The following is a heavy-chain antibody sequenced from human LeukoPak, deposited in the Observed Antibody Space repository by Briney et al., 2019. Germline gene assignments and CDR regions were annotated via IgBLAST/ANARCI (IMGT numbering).Heavy chain of an antibody. J-gene: IGHJ4*02. CDR3: ARGIWEEVAGLYYFDY. CDR1: GGSISSLY. D-gene: IGHD6-19*01. CDR2: IYYRGTT. V-gene: IGHV4-59*11. Sequence: KPSETLSLTCTVSGGSISSLYWSWIRQPPGKGLEWIGYIYYRGTTNYNPALRRRVNMSVDTSKNQFSLDLRSVTAADTAVYYCARGIWEEVAGLYYFDYWGQGTLVTVSS.